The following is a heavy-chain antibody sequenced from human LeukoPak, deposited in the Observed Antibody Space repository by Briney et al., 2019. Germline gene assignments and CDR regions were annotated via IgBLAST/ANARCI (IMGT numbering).Heavy chain of an antibody. J-gene: IGHJ4*02. CDR2: IIPIFGTA. CDR3: ARGTYEDY. CDR1: GYTVTGYY. D-gene: IGHD3-3*01. Sequence: SVKVSCKSSGYTVTGYYMHWVRQAPGQGLEWMGGIIPIFGTANYAQKFQGRVTITADESTSTAYMELSSLRSEDTAVYYCARGTYEDYWGQGTLVTVSS. V-gene: IGHV1-69*13.